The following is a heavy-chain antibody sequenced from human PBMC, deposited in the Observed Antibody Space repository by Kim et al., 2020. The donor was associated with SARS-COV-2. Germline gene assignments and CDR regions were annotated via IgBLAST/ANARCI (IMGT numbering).Heavy chain of an antibody. Sequence: DANAKYYVASAKGRFTNSRDNAKNSLYLQMNRLRVEDTAVYYCTRAGGWYWGQGSLVTVSS. D-gene: IGHD3-16*01. J-gene: IGHJ4*02. CDR3: TRAGGWY. CDR2: DANAK. V-gene: IGHV3-7*03.